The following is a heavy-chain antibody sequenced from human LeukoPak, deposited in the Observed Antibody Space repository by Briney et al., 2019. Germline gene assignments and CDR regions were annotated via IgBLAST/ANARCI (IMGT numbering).Heavy chain of an antibody. V-gene: IGHV4-59*01. Sequence: SETLSLTCTVSGGSISSYYWSWIRQPPGKGLEWIGYIYYSGSTNYNPSLKSRVTISVDTSKNQFSLKLSSVTAADTAVYYCARDENYYVSPYAFDIWGQGTMVTVSS. CDR2: IYYSGST. CDR3: ARDENYYVSPYAFDI. D-gene: IGHD3-10*02. J-gene: IGHJ3*02. CDR1: GGSISSYY.